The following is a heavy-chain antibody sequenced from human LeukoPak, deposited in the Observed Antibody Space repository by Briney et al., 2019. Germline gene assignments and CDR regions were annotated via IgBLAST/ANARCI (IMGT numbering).Heavy chain of an antibody. V-gene: IGHV1-8*02. J-gene: IGHJ5*02. CDR3: ARGSSGDYSVSGSAWFDP. Sequence: ASVKVSCKASGYTFTSYAVIWVRLATGQGLEWMGWMNPNSGNTGYAQKFQGRVTMTRNTSVSTAYMDLSSLRSEDTAVYYCARGSSGDYSVSGSAWFDPWGQGTLVTVSS. D-gene: IGHD3-10*01. CDR2: MNPNSGNT. CDR1: GYTFTSYA.